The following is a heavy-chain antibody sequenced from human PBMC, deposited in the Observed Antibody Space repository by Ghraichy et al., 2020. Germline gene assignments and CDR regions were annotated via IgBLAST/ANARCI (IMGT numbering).Heavy chain of an antibody. J-gene: IGHJ5*02. CDR3: ARLVPENKKGFTIDWFDP. CDR2: IYYSGST. Sequence: ESLNISCTVSGCSISSSSYYWGWIRQPPGKGLEWIGSIYYSGSTYYNPSLKSRVTISVDTSKNQFSLKLSSVTAADTAVYYCARLVPENKKGFTIDWFDPWGQGTLVTVS. D-gene: IGHD2-2*01. CDR1: GCSISSSSYY. V-gene: IGHV4-39*01.